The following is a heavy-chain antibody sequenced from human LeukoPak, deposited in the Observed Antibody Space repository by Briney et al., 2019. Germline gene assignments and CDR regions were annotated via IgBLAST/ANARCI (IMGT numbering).Heavy chain of an antibody. CDR1: GGTFSSYT. CDR2: IIPILGIA. Sequence: ASVKVSCKASGGTFSSYTISWVRQAPGQGLEWMGRIIPILGIANYAQKLQGRVTITADKSTSTAYMELSSLRSEDTAVYYCARDKKVITSKVWFDPWGQGTLVTVSS. CDR3: ARDKKVITSKVWFDP. J-gene: IGHJ5*02. D-gene: IGHD3-22*01. V-gene: IGHV1-69*04.